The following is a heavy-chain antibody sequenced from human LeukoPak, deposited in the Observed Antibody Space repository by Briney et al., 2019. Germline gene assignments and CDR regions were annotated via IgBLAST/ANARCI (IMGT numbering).Heavy chain of an antibody. D-gene: IGHD2/OR15-2a*01. V-gene: IGHV1-18*01. CDR2: ISAYNGNT. J-gene: IGHJ4*02. CDR1: GYTFTSYG. Sequence: ASVKVSCKASGYTFTSYGISWVRQAPGQGLEWMGWISAYNGNTNYAQKLQGRVTMTIDTSTSTAYMELRSLRSDDTAVYYCARNKVHLNNFDYWGQGTLVTVSS. CDR3: ARNKVHLNNFDY.